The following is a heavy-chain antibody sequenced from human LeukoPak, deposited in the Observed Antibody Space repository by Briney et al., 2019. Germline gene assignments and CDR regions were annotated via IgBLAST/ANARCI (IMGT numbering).Heavy chain of an antibody. V-gene: IGHV3-23*01. CDR3: AKEHYGSGSYYPNYFDY. D-gene: IGHD3-10*01. J-gene: IGHJ4*02. Sequence: GGSLRLSCAASGFTFSSYAMSWVRQAPGKGLEWVSAISGSGGSTYYADSVKGRFTISRDNSKNTLYLQMNSLRAEDTAVYYCAKEHYGSGSYYPNYFDYWGQGTLVTVSS. CDR1: GFTFSSYA. CDR2: ISGSGGST.